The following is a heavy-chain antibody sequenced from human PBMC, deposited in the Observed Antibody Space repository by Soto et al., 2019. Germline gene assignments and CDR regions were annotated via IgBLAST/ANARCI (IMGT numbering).Heavy chain of an antibody. D-gene: IGHD1-26*01. CDR3: ARERGIVIVGGTIPDY. V-gene: IGHV1-18*01. CDR1: GYTFTSYG. J-gene: IGHJ4*02. Sequence: QVQLVQSGAEVKKPGASVKVSCKASGYTFTSYGISWVRQAPGQGLEWLGWISAYNGNTNYARNLQGRVTVTADTSTTTAYMELRSLRSDDTAVYYCARERGIVIVGGTIPDYWGQGTLVTVSS. CDR2: ISAYNGNT.